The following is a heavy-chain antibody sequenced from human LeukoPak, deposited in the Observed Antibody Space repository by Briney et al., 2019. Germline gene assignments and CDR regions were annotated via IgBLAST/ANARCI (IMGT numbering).Heavy chain of an antibody. Sequence: GGSPRLSCAASGFTFSSYAMSWVRQAPGKGLEWVSPISSSSSYIYYADSVKGRFTISRDNAKNSLYLQMNSLRAEDTAVYYCARSGDGGYRGDWFDPWGQGTLVTVSS. J-gene: IGHJ5*02. CDR2: ISSSSSYI. D-gene: IGHD5-12*01. CDR3: ARSGDGGYRGDWFDP. V-gene: IGHV3-21*01. CDR1: GFTFSSYA.